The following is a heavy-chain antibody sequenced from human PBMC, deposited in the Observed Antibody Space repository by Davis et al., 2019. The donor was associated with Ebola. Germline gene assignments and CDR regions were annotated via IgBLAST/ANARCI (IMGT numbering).Heavy chain of an antibody. Sequence: GESLKISCAASGFTFSSYAMHWVRQAPGKGLEWVAVISYDGSNKYYADSVKGRFTISRDNSKNTLYLQMNSLRAEDTAVYYCAKETAAGHGYYFDNWGQGTLVTVSS. D-gene: IGHD6-13*01. CDR2: ISYDGSNK. V-gene: IGHV3-30-3*01. J-gene: IGHJ4*02. CDR1: GFTFSSYA. CDR3: AKETAAGHGYYFDN.